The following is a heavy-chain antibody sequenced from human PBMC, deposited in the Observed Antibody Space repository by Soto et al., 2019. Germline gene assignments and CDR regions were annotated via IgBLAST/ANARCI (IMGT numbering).Heavy chain of an antibody. Sequence: QITLKESGPTLVKPTQTLTLTCTFSGFSLSTSGVGVGWIRQPPGKALEWLALIYWDDDKRYSPSLKSRFTITSDPSRNQVVLTMTHMDPVDTATYYCAHLIIPAAGTGGFDSWGQGTLVTVSS. CDR1: GFSLSTSGVG. CDR2: IYWDDDK. V-gene: IGHV2-5*02. CDR3: AHLIIPAAGTGGFDS. J-gene: IGHJ4*02. D-gene: IGHD6-13*01.